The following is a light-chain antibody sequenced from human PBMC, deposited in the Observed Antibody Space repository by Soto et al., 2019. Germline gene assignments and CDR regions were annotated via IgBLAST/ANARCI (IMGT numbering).Light chain of an antibody. CDR1: QSVSSN. CDR2: GAS. CDR3: QQCNNWPWT. V-gene: IGKV3D-15*01. Sequence: EIVMTQSPDTLSVSPGERATLFCRASQSVSSNLAWYQQKPGQAPRLLIYGASTRATGIPGRFSGSGSGTEFTLTISSLQSEDFAIYYCQQCNNWPWTFGQGTKVEIK. J-gene: IGKJ1*01.